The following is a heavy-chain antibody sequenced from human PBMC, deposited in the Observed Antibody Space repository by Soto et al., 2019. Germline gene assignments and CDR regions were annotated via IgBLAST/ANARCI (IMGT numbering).Heavy chain of an antibody. CDR1: GDSISSSNYY. Sequence: QLQLQESGPGLVKPSETLSLTCTVSGDSISSSNYYWGWIRQPPGKGLEWIGSIYKSGSTYYNPSLKSRVTISVDTSKNQFSLKLSSVTAADTAVYYCARKGGIAARPNFDYWGQGTLVTVSS. V-gene: IGHV4-39*01. CDR3: ARKGGIAARPNFDY. D-gene: IGHD6-6*01. CDR2: IYKSGST. J-gene: IGHJ4*02.